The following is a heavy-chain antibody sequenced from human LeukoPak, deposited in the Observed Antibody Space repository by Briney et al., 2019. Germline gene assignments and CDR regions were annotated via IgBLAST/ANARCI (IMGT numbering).Heavy chain of an antibody. D-gene: IGHD3-10*01. J-gene: IGHJ4*02. CDR2: ISSSSSYI. CDR1: GFTFSSYS. V-gene: IGHV3-21*01. Sequence: GGSLRLSCAASGFTFSSYSMNWVRQAPGKGLEWVSSISSSSSYIYYADSVKGRFTISRDNAKNSLYLQMNSLRAEDTAVYYCARVLLWFGESNQGFDYWGQGTLVTVSS. CDR3: ARVLLWFGESNQGFDY.